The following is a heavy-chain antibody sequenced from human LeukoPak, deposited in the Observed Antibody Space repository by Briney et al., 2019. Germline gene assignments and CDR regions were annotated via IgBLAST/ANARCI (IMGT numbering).Heavy chain of an antibody. Sequence: PGGSLRLSCAASGFTFSSYWMQWVRQAPGKGLVWVSHINSDGSSTTYADSVKGRFTISRDNAKNSLYLQMNSLRAEDTAMYYCARGRHSSSWSPIDYWGQGTLVTVSS. CDR2: INSDGSST. J-gene: IGHJ4*02. CDR1: GFTFSSYW. CDR3: ARGRHSSSWSPIDY. D-gene: IGHD6-13*01. V-gene: IGHV3-74*01.